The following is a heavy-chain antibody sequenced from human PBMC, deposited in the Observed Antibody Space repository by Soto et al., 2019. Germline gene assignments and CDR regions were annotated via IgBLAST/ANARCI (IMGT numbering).Heavy chain of an antibody. CDR3: ARAPYDSSGYYPNYFDC. J-gene: IGHJ4*02. V-gene: IGHV4-30-2*01. D-gene: IGHD3-22*01. Sequence: SETLSLTCAVSSGSISSGGYSWSWIRQPPGKGLEWIGYIYHSGSTYYNPSLKSRVTISVDRSKNQFSLKLSSVTAADTAVYYCARAPYDSSGYYPNYFDCWGQGTLVTVSS. CDR2: IYHSGST. CDR1: SGSISSGGYS.